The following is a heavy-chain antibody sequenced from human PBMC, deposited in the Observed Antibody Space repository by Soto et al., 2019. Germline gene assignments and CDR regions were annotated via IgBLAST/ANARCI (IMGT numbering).Heavy chain of an antibody. Sequence: ASVKVSCKASGYTFTTYGISCVRQAPGQGLEWMGWISAYNGNTNYAQKLQGRVTMTTDTSTSTAYMELRSLRSDDTAVYYCARGDCSSTSCWSSYWGQGTLVTVSS. CDR3: ARGDCSSTSCWSSY. CDR2: ISAYNGNT. J-gene: IGHJ4*02. D-gene: IGHD2-2*01. V-gene: IGHV1-18*01. CDR1: GYTFTTYG.